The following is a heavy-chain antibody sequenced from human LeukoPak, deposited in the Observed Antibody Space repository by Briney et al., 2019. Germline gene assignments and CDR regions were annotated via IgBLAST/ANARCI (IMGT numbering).Heavy chain of an antibody. D-gene: IGHD3-22*01. Sequence: SETLSLTCTVSGGSISSYYWSWIRQPPGKGLEWIGYIYYSGSTNYNPSLKSRVTISADTSKNQFSLELSSVTAADTAVYFCARGPYSYDSSGAFDIWGQGTMVTVSS. J-gene: IGHJ3*02. CDR3: ARGPYSYDSSGAFDI. CDR1: GGSISSYY. V-gene: IGHV4-59*08. CDR2: IYYSGST.